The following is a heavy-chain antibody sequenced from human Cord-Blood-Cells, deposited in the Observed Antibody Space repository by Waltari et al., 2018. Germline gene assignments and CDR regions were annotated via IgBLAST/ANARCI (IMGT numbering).Heavy chain of an antibody. V-gene: IGHV3-23*01. CDR2: ISGSGCST. J-gene: IGHJ4*02. CDR1: GFTFSSYA. CDR3: AKVVLLWFRESELDY. D-gene: IGHD3-10*01. Sequence: EVQLLESGGGLVQPGGSLRLSCAASGFTFSSYAMSWVRQAPGKGREWVSAISGSGCSTYYADSVKGRFTISRDNSKNTLYLQMNSLRAEDTAVYYCAKVVLLWFRESELDYWGQGTLVTVSS.